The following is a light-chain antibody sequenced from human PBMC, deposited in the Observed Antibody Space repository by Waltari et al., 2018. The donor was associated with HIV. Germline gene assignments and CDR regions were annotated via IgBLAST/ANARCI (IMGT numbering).Light chain of an antibody. CDR1: QSISSY. J-gene: IGKJ1*01. CDR2: AAS. CDR3: QQSYSARGT. V-gene: IGKV1-39*01. Sequence: DIKMTQSPSSLSASVGDRVTITCRASQSISSYLNWYQQKPGKAPKLLIYAASSLQSGVPSRFSGSGSGTDFTLTISSLQPEDFATYYCQQSYSARGTFGQGTKVEIK.